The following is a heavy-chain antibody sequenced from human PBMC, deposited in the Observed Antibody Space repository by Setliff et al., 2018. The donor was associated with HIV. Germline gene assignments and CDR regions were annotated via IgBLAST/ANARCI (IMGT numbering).Heavy chain of an antibody. CDR3: ARRAGNWGLNWFDP. CDR1: GSSITTTYF. J-gene: IGHJ5*02. Sequence: SETLSLTCDFSGSSITTTYFWAWIRLPPGKGLEWVGSHYHDGTSFYNPSLKSRVTVSLDTSKNQFSLKLQSVTAADTAVYYCARRAGNWGLNWFDPWGQGTQVNVS. V-gene: IGHV4-38-2*01. D-gene: IGHD3-10*01. CDR2: HYHDGTS.